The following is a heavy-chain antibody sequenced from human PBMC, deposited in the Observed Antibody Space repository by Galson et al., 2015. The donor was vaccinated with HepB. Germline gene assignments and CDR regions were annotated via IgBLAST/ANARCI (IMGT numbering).Heavy chain of an antibody. V-gene: IGHV1-46*03. CDR3: ARGIAATGTN. J-gene: IGHJ4*02. CDR1: GYTFTTYY. CDR2: INPSGGDT. D-gene: IGHD6-13*01. Sequence: SVKVSCKASGYTFTTYYMHWVRQAPGQGLEWMGIINPSGGDTSYAQKFQGRVTMTRDRSTSTVYMELSSLRSEDTAVYHCARGIAATGTNWGQGTLVTVSS.